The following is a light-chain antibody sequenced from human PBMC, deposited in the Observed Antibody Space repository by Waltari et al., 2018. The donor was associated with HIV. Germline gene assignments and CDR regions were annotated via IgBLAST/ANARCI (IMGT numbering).Light chain of an antibody. J-gene: IGLJ2*01. CDR1: TSNIGTNT. V-gene: IGLV1-44*01. Sequence: QSVLTQPPSASGTLGQGVTISCFGSTSNIGTNTVNWYQHLPGAAPKLIIFKNHPRPSGVPARFSGSQSGTSAFLTITGLLSGDEATYYCAAWDASLHGVFGGGTQLTVL. CDR3: AAWDASLHGV. CDR2: KNH.